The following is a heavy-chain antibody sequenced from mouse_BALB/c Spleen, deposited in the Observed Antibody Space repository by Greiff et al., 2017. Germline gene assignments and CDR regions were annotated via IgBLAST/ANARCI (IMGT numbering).Heavy chain of an antibody. D-gene: IGHD1-2*01. CDR2: ISSGGSYT. V-gene: IGHV5-9-4*01. CDR1: GFTFSSYA. J-gene: IGHJ4*01. Sequence: DVKLVESGGGLVKPGGSLKLSCAASGFTFSSYAMSWVRQSPEKRLEWVAEISSGGSYTYYPDTVTGRFTISRDNAKNTLYLDMSSLRSEDTAMYYCARSYYGPPYAMDYWGQGTSVTVSS. CDR3: ARSYYGPPYAMDY.